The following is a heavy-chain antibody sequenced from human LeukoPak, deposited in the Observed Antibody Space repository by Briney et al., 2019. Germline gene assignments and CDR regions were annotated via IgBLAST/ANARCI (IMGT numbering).Heavy chain of an antibody. Sequence: GGSLRLSCAASGFTFDDYAMHWVRQAPGKGLEWVSRISWNGGIIGYADSVRGRFTISRDNAKNSLYLQMSSLRAEDTALYYCAKSSGDSYFDYWGQGTLVTVSS. D-gene: IGHD3-10*01. CDR3: AKSSGDSYFDY. J-gene: IGHJ4*02. CDR1: GFTFDDYA. V-gene: IGHV3-9*01. CDR2: ISWNGGII.